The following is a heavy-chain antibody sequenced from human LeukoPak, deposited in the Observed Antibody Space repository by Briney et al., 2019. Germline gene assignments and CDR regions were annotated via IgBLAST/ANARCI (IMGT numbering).Heavy chain of an antibody. J-gene: IGHJ4*02. CDR2: ISYDESNK. CDR3: AKPRSVDYGDRYYFGY. CDR1: GFTFSSYG. D-gene: IGHD4-17*01. V-gene: IGHV3-30*18. Sequence: PGGSLRLSCAASGFTFSSYGMHWVRQAPGMGLEWVAVISYDESNKYYADSVKGRFTISRDNSKNTLYLQMNSLRAEDTAVYYCAKPRSVDYGDRYYFGYWGLGTLVTVSS.